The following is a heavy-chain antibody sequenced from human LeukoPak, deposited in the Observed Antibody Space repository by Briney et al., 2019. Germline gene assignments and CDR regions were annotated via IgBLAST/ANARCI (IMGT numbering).Heavy chain of an antibody. Sequence: GESLKISRKVSGYSFTNYWIVWVRQMPGKGLEWMGIIYPGDSDTRYSPSFQGQVIISADKSISTAYLQWSSLKASDTAMYYCAKVGFCSSTHCSAFDYWGQGTLVTVSS. CDR2: IYPGDSDT. CDR3: AKVGFCSSTHCSAFDY. CDR1: GYSFTNYW. D-gene: IGHD2-2*01. J-gene: IGHJ4*02. V-gene: IGHV5-51*01.